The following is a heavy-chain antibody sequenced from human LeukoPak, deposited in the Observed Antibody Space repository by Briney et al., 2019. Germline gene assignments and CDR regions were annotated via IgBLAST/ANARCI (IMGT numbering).Heavy chain of an antibody. D-gene: IGHD1-26*01. CDR3: AKDSWEVGATAEIDY. V-gene: IGHV3-30*02. J-gene: IGHJ4*02. Sequence: PGGSLELSCSAPGFTFSNYGMHWVRQAPGKGLEWVAFIRYDATDKYYADSVKGRFTISRDNSKNTVFLLMNSLRAEDTAVYYCAKDSWEVGATAEIDYWGQGTLVTVSS. CDR1: GFTFSNYG. CDR2: IRYDATDK.